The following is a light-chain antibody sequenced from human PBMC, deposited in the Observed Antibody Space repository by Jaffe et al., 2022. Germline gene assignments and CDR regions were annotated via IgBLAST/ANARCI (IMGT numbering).Light chain of an antibody. J-gene: IGKJ1*01. V-gene: IGKV1-39*01. Sequence: DIQMTQSPSSLSASVGDRVTITCRSSQTISIYLNWYQQKPGKAPKVLVKAASSLQSGVPSRFSGSGSGTDFNLTISSLQHEDFATYYCQQGYDMPQTFGQGTKVEIK. CDR2: AAS. CDR3: QQGYDMPQT. CDR1: QTISIY.